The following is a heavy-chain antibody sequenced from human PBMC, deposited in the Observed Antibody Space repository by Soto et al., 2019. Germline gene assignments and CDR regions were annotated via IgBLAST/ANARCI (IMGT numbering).Heavy chain of an antibody. J-gene: IGHJ3*01. D-gene: IGHD3-9*01. CDR1: RYTFTSHG. CDR3: ARLLTEGATFREAAFDL. Sequence: QIQLVQSGGDVKTPGASVKVSCTTSRYTFTSHGIAWVRQAPGQGLEWMGWISTFNGKTDYAQKFQGRVTMTADTITSTVHMELRSLRSDDTAVYYWARLLTEGATFREAAFDLWGPGTKVTVSS. CDR2: ISTFNGKT. V-gene: IGHV1-18*01.